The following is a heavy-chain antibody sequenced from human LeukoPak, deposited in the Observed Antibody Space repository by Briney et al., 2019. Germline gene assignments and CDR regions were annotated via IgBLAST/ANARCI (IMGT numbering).Heavy chain of an antibody. D-gene: IGHD3-22*01. CDR3: ARDNADLREDSSGYYE. CDR1: GYTFTSYY. CDR2: INPSGGST. Sequence: GASVKVSCKASGYTFTSYYMHWVRQAPGQGLEWMGIINPSGGSTSYAQKFQGRVTMTTDTSTSTAYMELRSLRSDDTAVYYCARDNADLREDSSGYYEWGQGTLVTVSS. V-gene: IGHV1-46*01. J-gene: IGHJ4*02.